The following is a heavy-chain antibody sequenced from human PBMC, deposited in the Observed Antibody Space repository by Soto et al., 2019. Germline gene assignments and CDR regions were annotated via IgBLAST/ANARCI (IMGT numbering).Heavy chain of an antibody. CDR2: IYYSGST. Sequence: QVQLQESGPGLVKPSETLSLTCTVSGGSIRSYYWRWIRQSPGKGLEWIGYIYYSGSTNYIPSLKSRVTISVDTSKNHVSLTLNSVTAADTAVYYCAREVKWSGYFDYWGQGALVTVSS. CDR1: GGSIRSYY. D-gene: IGHD2-15*01. J-gene: IGHJ4*02. V-gene: IGHV4-59*01. CDR3: AREVKWSGYFDY.